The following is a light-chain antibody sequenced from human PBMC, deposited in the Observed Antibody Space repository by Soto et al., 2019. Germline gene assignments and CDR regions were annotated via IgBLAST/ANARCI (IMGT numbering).Light chain of an antibody. CDR2: DTS. J-gene: IGKJ4*01. CDR3: LQHNSYPLT. V-gene: IGKV3-20*01. Sequence: EIVLTQSPGTLSLSPGERATLSCRASQTLSNSFIAWYQQKPGQAPRLLIYDTSSRATGVPDRYSASGSGTESTLTISSLQPEDFATYYCLQHNSYPLTFGGGTKVDIK. CDR1: QTLSNSF.